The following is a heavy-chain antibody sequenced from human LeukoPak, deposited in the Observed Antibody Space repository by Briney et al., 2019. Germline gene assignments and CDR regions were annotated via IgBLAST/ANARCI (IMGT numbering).Heavy chain of an antibody. J-gene: IGHJ6*02. CDR3: ARDARYYDFWSGSYYGMDV. V-gene: IGHV3-64*01. D-gene: IGHD3-3*01. CDR1: GFTFSSYA. Sequence: GGSLRLSCAASGFTFSSYAMHWVRQAPGKGLKYVSAISSNGGSTYYANSVKGRFTTSRDNSKNTLYLQMGSLRAEDMVVYYCARDARYYDFWSGSYYGMDVWGQGTTVTVSS. CDR2: ISSNGGST.